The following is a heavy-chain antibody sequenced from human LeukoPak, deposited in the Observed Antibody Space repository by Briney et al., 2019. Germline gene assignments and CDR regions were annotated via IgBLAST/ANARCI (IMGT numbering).Heavy chain of an antibody. Sequence: RLSCAASGFTSSRFWMTWVRQAPGKGLEWVANIKQDGSEKYYVDSVKGRFTISRDNAKNSLYLQMNSLRAEDTAVYYCAGSGWQVYLDYWGQGTLVTVSS. J-gene: IGHJ4*02. D-gene: IGHD6-19*01. CDR1: GFTSSRFW. CDR3: AGSGWQVYLDY. V-gene: IGHV3-7*01. CDR2: IKQDGSEK.